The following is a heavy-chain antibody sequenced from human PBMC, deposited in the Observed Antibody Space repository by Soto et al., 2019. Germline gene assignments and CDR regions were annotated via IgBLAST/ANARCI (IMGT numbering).Heavy chain of an antibody. CDR1: GFTFSSYG. J-gene: IGHJ5*02. Sequence: HPGGSLRLSCAASGFTFSSYGMHWFRQAPGKGLEWVAVIWYDGSNKYYADSVKGRFTISRDNSKNTLYLQMNSLRAEDTAVYYCARPRVAAASWFDPWGQGTLVTVSS. D-gene: IGHD6-13*01. CDR2: IWYDGSNK. CDR3: ARPRVAAASWFDP. V-gene: IGHV3-33*01.